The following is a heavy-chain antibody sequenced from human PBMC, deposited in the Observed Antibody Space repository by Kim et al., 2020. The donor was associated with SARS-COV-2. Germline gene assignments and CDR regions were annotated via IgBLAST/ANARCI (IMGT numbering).Heavy chain of an antibody. CDR1: GFTFSSYG. V-gene: IGHV3-23*01. J-gene: IGHJ4*02. CDR2: IGGSGGST. D-gene: IGHD3-10*01. CDR3: PKGVRGLIMVFDY. Sequence: GGSLRLSCAASGFTFSSYGMSWVRQAPGKGLEWVSGIGGSGGSTYSADSVKGRFTISRDNSKNTLYLQMNSLRADDTAVYYCPKGVRGLIMVFDYWRQGT.